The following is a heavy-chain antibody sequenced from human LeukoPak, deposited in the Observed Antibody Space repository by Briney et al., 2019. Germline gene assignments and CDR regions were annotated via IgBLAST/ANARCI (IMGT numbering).Heavy chain of an antibody. Sequence: PGGSVRLSCAASGSTFSSYAMSWVRQAPGKGLEWVSSISRSSSYIYYADSVKGRFTISRDNAKNSLYLQMNSLRAEDTAVYYCARVVASSGTLDYWGQGTLVTVSS. J-gene: IGHJ4*02. CDR1: GSTFSSYA. D-gene: IGHD3-22*01. V-gene: IGHV3-21*01. CDR3: ARVVASSGTLDY. CDR2: ISRSSSYI.